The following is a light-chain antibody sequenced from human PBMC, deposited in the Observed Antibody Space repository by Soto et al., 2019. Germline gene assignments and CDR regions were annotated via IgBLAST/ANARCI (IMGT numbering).Light chain of an antibody. CDR1: QGISSY. V-gene: IGKV1-8*01. CDR3: QQYYSYHLT. CDR2: AAS. Sequence: AIRMTQSPSSLSASTGDRVTITCRASQGISSYLAWYQQKPGKAPKLLIYAASTVQSGVPSRFSGSGSGTDFTLTLSCLQSEDFATYYCQQYYSYHLTFGGGTKVDIK. J-gene: IGKJ4*01.